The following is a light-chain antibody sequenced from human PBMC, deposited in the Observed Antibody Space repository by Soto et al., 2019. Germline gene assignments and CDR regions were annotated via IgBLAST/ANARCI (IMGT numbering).Light chain of an antibody. V-gene: IGLV2-8*01. J-gene: IGLJ3*02. CDR3: TSFVGSNIWV. CDR2: EVS. CDR1: SSDVGAYKY. Sequence: QSVLTQPPSASGSPGQSVTISCTGTSSDVGAYKYVSWYQQYPGKAPKLMIYEVSKRPSGVPDRFSGSKSSNTASLTVSGLQAEDEADYYCTSFVGSNIWVFGGGTKLTVL.